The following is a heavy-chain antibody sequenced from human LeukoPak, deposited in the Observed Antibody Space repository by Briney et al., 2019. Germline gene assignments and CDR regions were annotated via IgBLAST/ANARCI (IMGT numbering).Heavy chain of an antibody. CDR1: GFTFSDYY. CDR3: ARTYDSSGYYYGDYYYGMDV. D-gene: IGHD3-22*01. Sequence: GGSLRLSCAASGFTFSDYYMSWIRQAPGKGLEWVSYISSSGSTIYYADSVKGRFTISRDNAKNSLYLQMNSLRAEDTAVYYCARTYDSSGYYYGDYYYGMDVWGQGTTVTVSS. CDR2: ISSSGSTI. J-gene: IGHJ6*02. V-gene: IGHV3-11*01.